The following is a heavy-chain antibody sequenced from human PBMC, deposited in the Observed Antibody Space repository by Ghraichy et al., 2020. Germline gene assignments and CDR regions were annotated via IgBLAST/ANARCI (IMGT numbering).Heavy chain of an antibody. J-gene: IGHJ4*02. D-gene: IGHD3-10*01. V-gene: IGHV1-69*13. CDR3: ASQGPYYYGSGSYYVGSY. CDR1: GGTFSSYA. CDR2: IIPIFGTA. Sequence: SVKVSCKASGGTFSSYAISWVRQAPGQGLEWMGGIIPIFGTANYAQKFQGRVTITADESTSTAYMELSSLRSEDTAVYYCASQGPYYYGSGSYYVGSYWGQGTLVTVSS.